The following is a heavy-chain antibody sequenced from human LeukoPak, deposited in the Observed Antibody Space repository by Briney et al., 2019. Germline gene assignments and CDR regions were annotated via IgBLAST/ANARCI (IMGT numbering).Heavy chain of an antibody. CDR2: IYYSGST. J-gene: IGHJ5*02. D-gene: IGHD2-15*01. CDR3: ARDSVCSGGSCYSVRGNWFDP. CDR1: GGSISSSSYY. V-gene: IGHV4-39*07. Sequence: PSETLSLTCTVSGGSISSSSYYWGWIRQPPGKGLERIGSIYYSGSTYYNPSLKSRVTISVDTSKNQFSLKLSSVTAADTAVYYCARDSVCSGGSCYSVRGNWFDPWGQGTLVTVSS.